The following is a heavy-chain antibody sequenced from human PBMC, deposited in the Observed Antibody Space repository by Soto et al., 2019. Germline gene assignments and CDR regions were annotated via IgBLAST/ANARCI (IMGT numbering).Heavy chain of an antibody. D-gene: IGHD3-9*01. CDR1: GYTFTGYY. Sequence: ASVKVSCKASGYTFTGYYMHWVRQAPGQGLEWMGWINPNSGGTNYAQKFQGWVTMTRDTSISTAYMELSRLRSDDTAVYYCARDHLTRVIQYGMDVWGQGTTVTVSS. J-gene: IGHJ6*02. CDR2: INPNSGGT. CDR3: ARDHLTRVIQYGMDV. V-gene: IGHV1-2*04.